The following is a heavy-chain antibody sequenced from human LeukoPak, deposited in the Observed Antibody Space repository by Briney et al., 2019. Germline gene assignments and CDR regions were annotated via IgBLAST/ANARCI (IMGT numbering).Heavy chain of an antibody. V-gene: IGHV3-48*01. J-gene: IGHJ3*02. CDR1: GFTFSSYS. CDR3: AREKYCGGGCVDAFDI. Sequence: SGGSLRLSCAASGFTFSSYSMNWVRQAPGKGLEWVSYISSSSSTIYYADSVKGRFTISRDNAKNSLYLQMNSLRAEDTAVYYCAREKYCGGGCVDAFDIWGQGTMVTVSS. D-gene: IGHD2-21*02. CDR2: ISSSSSTI.